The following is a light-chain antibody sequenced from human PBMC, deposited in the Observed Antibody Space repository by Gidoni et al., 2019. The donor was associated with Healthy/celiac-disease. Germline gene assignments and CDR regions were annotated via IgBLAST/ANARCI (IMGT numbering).Light chain of an antibody. CDR1: QSISSY. J-gene: IGKJ2*02. CDR3: QQSYSTPGT. CDR2: AAS. V-gene: IGKV1-39*01. Sequence: DIQMTQSPSSLSASVGDRVTITCRASQSISSYLNWYQEKPGKAPKLLIYAASNLQSGVPSRFSGSGSGTDFTLTISSLQPEDFATYYCQQSYSTPGTFXXXTKLEIK.